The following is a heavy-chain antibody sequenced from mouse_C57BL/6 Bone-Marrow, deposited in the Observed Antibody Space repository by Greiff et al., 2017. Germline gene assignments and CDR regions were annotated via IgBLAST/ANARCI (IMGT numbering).Heavy chain of an antibody. J-gene: IGHJ4*01. CDR3: ATYYSNDYYAMDY. CDR2: IHPNSGST. Sequence: QVQLQQPGAELVKPGASVKLSCKASGYTFTSYWMHWVKQRPGQGLEWIGMIHPNSGSTNYNEKFKSKATLTVVKSSSTAYMQLSSLTSEDSAVYYCATYYSNDYYAMDYWGQGTSVTVSS. CDR1: GYTFTSYW. V-gene: IGHV1-64*01. D-gene: IGHD2-5*01.